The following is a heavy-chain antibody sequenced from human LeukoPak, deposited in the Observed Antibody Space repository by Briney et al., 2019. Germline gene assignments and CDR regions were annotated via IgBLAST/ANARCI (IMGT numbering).Heavy chain of an antibody. CDR1: GYRFISYW. D-gene: IGHD6-6*01. J-gene: IGHJ6*03. Sequence: GGARKISCKGSGYRFISYWIGGVRQMPGKGVEGMGIIYPGDSDTRYRPSCQGQVTISADKSISTAYRQWSSLKASDTAMSYCARHLLIEARRWGGYYYYYMDAGGKGTTVTVS. CDR2: IYPGDSDT. CDR3: ARHLLIEARRWGGYYYYYMDA. V-gene: IGHV5-51*01.